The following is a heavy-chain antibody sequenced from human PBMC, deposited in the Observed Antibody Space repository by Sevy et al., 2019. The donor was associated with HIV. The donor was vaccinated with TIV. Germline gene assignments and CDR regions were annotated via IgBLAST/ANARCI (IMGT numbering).Heavy chain of an antibody. Sequence: SETLSLTCSVSGGSISSYFWTWVRQSPGKGLEWIGNTYFTRNTDYSPSLKSRVTLSMDTSKSQFSLTLKSVTAADTAIYFCASDSTTRPRVLDYWGQGTLVTVSS. CDR1: GGSISSYF. J-gene: IGHJ4*02. CDR3: ASDSTTRPRVLDY. V-gene: IGHV4-59*01. CDR2: TYFTRNT. D-gene: IGHD1-1*01.